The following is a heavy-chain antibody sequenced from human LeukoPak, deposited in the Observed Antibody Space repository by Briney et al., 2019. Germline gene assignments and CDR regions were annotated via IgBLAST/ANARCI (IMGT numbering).Heavy chain of an antibody. CDR2: IYYSGST. CDR3: ARRISYDYFDY. D-gene: IGHD2-2*01. Sequence: PSETLSLTYTVSGGSISSGGYYWSWIRQHPGKGLEWIGYIYYSGSTYYNPSLKSRVTISVDTSKNQFSLKLSSVTAADTAVYYCARRISYDYFDYWGQGTLVTVSS. CDR1: GGSISSGGYY. V-gene: IGHV4-31*03. J-gene: IGHJ4*02.